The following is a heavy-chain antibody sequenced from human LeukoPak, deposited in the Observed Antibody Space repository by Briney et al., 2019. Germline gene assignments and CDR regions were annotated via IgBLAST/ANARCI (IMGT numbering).Heavy chain of an antibody. J-gene: IGHJ4*02. D-gene: IGHD3-22*01. CDR3: ARDLWGYDSSGYYYSY. Sequence: GGSLRLSCAASGFTFDDYGMSWVRQAPGKGLEWVSGINWNGGSTGYADSVKGRFTISRDNAKNSLYLQMNSLRAEDTALYYCARDLWGYDSSGYYYSYWGQGTPVTVSS. CDR1: GFTFDDYG. V-gene: IGHV3-20*04. CDR2: INWNGGST.